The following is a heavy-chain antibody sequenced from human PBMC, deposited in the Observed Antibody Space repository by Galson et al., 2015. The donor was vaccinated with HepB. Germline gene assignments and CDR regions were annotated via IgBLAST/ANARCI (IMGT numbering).Heavy chain of an antibody. CDR2: ISSDGRTI. D-gene: IGHD3-22*01. J-gene: IGHJ2*01. CDR1: GFTFSTST. V-gene: IGHV3-48*04. CDR3: ARVGFDPRGYSSYWYFDF. Sequence: SLRLSCAASGFTFSTSTMNWLRQAPGKGLEWVSYISSDGRTIYYADSVKGRFTISRDNAKNSLYLQMSSLRTEDTARYYCARVGFDPRGYSSYWYFDFWGRGPLVAVSS.